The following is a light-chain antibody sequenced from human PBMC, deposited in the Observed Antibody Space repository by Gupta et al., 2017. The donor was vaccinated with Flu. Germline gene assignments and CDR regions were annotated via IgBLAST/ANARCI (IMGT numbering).Light chain of an antibody. CDR2: DES. CDR1: GSLTTNY. J-gene: IGKJ1*01. CDR3: QQYLDSPPT. Sequence: EIVLTQSPATLSLSPGERATLSCGASGSLTTNYLAWYQQKPGLAPRLLIDDESNRATGIPDRFSGSGSGTDLTLTVSRLEPEDFAVYYCQQYLDSPPTFGQGTKVEIK. V-gene: IGKV3D-20*01.